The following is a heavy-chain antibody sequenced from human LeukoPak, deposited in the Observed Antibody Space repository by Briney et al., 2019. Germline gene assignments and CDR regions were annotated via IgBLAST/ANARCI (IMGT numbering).Heavy chain of an antibody. D-gene: IGHD2-15*01. CDR3: VRVNRMVPGYCSGGTCPGDY. V-gene: IGHV3-48*01. Sequence: GGSLRLSCAASGFTFSSYGMNWVRQAPGKGLEWVSYISYSSSTIYYADSVKGRFTISRDNAKNSLYLQMNSLRAEDTAVYYCVRVNRMVPGYCSGGTCPGDYWGQGTLVTVSS. J-gene: IGHJ4*02. CDR2: ISYSSSTI. CDR1: GFTFSSYG.